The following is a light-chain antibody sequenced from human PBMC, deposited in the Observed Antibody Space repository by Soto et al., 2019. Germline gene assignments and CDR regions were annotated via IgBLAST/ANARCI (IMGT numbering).Light chain of an antibody. CDR2: DVS. Sequence: DIQMTQSPSSLSVSVGDRVTIPCQASHDITNYLNWYQQKPGKAPKLLIYDVSKLETGVPSRFSGSGSGTDFTFTISSLQPEDIATYFCQQYDDLPITFGQGTLLEV. CDR3: QQYDDLPIT. CDR1: HDITNY. V-gene: IGKV1-33*01. J-gene: IGKJ5*01.